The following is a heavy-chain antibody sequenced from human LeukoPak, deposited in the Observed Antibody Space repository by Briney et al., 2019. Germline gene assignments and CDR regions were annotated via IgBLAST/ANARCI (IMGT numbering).Heavy chain of an antibody. D-gene: IGHD6-13*01. V-gene: IGHV1-8*01. Sequence: ASVKVSCKASGYTFTSYDINWVRQATGQGLEWMGWMNPNSGNTGYAQKFQGRVTMTRNTSISTACMELSSLRSEDTAVYYCARGLPYSSSWAYYYYYYGMDVWGQGTTVTVSS. CDR3: ARGLPYSSSWAYYYYYYGMDV. J-gene: IGHJ6*02. CDR2: MNPNSGNT. CDR1: GYTFTSYD.